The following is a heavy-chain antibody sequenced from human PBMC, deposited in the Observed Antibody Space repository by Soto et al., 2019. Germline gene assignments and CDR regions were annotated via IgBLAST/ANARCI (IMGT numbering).Heavy chain of an antibody. V-gene: IGHV4-39*01. CDR2: IYYSGNT. Sequence: SETLSLTCTVSGGSIGSSSYYWPWIRQSPGKGLEWIGNIYYSGNTFYNPSLQSRVVISVDTSKNQFYLHLSSVTAAATAIFYCASIAAPGTTHFDFWGQGTLVTVSS. CDR1: GGSIGSSSYY. J-gene: IGHJ4*02. D-gene: IGHD6-13*01. CDR3: ASIAAPGTTHFDF.